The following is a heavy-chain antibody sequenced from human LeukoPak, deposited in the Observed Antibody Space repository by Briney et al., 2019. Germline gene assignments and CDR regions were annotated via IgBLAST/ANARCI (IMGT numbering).Heavy chain of an antibody. Sequence: ASVKVSCKASGGTFSSYAISWVRQAPGQGLEWMGGIIPILGTANYAQKFQGRVTITADESTSTAYMELSSLRSEDTAVYYCARGGCSSTSCYATPGVWFDPWGQGTLVTVSS. D-gene: IGHD2-2*01. J-gene: IGHJ5*02. V-gene: IGHV1-69*13. CDR3: ARGGCSSTSCYATPGVWFDP. CDR2: IIPILGTA. CDR1: GGTFSSYA.